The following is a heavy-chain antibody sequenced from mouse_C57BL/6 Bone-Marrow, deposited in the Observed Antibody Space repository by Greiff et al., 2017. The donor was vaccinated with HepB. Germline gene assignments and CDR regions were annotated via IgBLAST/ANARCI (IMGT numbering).Heavy chain of an antibody. V-gene: IGHV5-4*01. J-gene: IGHJ1*03. CDR3: ARVGYYGNWYFDV. Sequence: EVQLVESGGGLVKPGGSLKLSCAASGFTFSSYAMSWVRQTPEKRLEWVATISDGGSYTYYPDNVKGRFTISRDNAKNNLYLQMSHLKSEDTAMYYCARVGYYGNWYFDVWGTGTTVTVSS. D-gene: IGHD2-1*01. CDR1: GFTFSSYA. CDR2: ISDGGSYT.